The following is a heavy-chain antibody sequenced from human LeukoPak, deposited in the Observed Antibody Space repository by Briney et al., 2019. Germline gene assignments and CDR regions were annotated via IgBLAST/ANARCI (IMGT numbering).Heavy chain of an antibody. CDR2: IYTSGST. D-gene: IGHD6-13*01. V-gene: IGHV4-4*07. J-gene: IGHJ6*02. CDR1: GGXISSYY. CDR3: ASGIAAAEDYYYGMDV. Sequence: PSWTLSLTCIGTGGXISSYYWSWIRPPRGKGLEWIGLIYTSGSTSYNPSLKSRVTMSVDTSKNQFSMKLSSVTAADTAVYYCASGIAAAEDYYYGMDVWGQGTTVTVSS.